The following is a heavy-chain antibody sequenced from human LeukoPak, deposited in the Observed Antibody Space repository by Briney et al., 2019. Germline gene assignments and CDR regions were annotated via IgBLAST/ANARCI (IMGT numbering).Heavy chain of an antibody. CDR1: GYTFTSYD. Sequence: GASVKVSCKPSGYTFTSYDISWVRQAPGQGLEWMGWISPYNGNTNYAQKLQGRVTMTTDTSTSTAYMELRSLRSDDTAVYYCARDSAAAGTKNAFDIWGQGTMVTVSS. D-gene: IGHD6-13*01. J-gene: IGHJ3*02. V-gene: IGHV1-18*01. CDR3: ARDSAAAGTKNAFDI. CDR2: ISPYNGNT.